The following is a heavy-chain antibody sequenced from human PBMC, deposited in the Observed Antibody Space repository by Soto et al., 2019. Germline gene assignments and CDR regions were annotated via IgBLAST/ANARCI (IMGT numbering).Heavy chain of an antibody. V-gene: IGHV3-74*01. CDR1: VDALSHYW. D-gene: IGHD3-9*01. J-gene: IGHJ4*02. CDR2: VNPDGTIT. CDR3: SYDTFGDKDF. Sequence: PGGALGLCCAASVDALSHYWMPWVRQAPGKGLVWVSRVNPDGTITTYADSLKGRFTISRDNAKNTPYLQMNSLGVEDTALYYCSYDTFGDKDFWGQGT.